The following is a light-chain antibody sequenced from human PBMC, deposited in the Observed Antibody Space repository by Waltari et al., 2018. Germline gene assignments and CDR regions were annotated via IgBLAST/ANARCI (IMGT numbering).Light chain of an antibody. CDR1: QPILTW. Sequence: DTQVTQSPSTLSASVGDSVTITCRASQPILTWMAWYQQKPGKAPKRLIYKASRLESGVPSRFSGTASGTEFTLTISSLQPDDSATYYCQQYHDYSTFGQGTKLEIK. CDR3: QQYHDYST. J-gene: IGKJ2*01. V-gene: IGKV1-5*03. CDR2: KAS.